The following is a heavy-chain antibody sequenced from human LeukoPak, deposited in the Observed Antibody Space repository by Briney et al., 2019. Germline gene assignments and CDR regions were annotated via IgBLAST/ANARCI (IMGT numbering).Heavy chain of an antibody. V-gene: IGHV1-69*05. Sequence: SVKVSCKASGGTFSSYAISWVRQAPGQGLEWMGRIIPIFGTANYAQKFQGRVTVTTDESTSTAYMELSSLRSEDTAVYYCARDRYDSSGYYPRPGDYWGQGTLVTVSS. CDR3: ARDRYDSSGYYPRPGDY. CDR1: GGTFSSYA. D-gene: IGHD3-22*01. J-gene: IGHJ4*02. CDR2: IIPIFGTA.